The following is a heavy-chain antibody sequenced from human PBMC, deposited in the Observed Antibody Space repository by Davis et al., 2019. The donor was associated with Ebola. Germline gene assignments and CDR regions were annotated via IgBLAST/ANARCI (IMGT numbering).Heavy chain of an antibody. CDR3: ARDGGDSSGSHNAFDI. J-gene: IGHJ3*02. V-gene: IGHV3-48*02. CDR2: ISGSGSVI. Sequence: GESLKISCAVSRFTLSRYSMNWVRQAPGKGLEWISYISGSGSVIYYADSVKGRFTISRDNAKNSLYLQMNSLRDEDTAVYYCARDGGDSSGSHNAFDIWGQGTTVTVSS. CDR1: RFTLSRYS. D-gene: IGHD3-22*01.